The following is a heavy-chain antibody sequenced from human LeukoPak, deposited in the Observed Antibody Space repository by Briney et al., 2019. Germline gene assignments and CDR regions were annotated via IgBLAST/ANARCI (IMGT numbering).Heavy chain of an antibody. D-gene: IGHD6-13*01. CDR1: GFTFSNYA. V-gene: IGHV3-23*01. J-gene: IGHJ4*02. Sequence: GGSLRLSCAAPGFTFSNYAMSWVRRAPARGLEWVSASGTDGDTYYADSVQGRFTISRDNSRNTLYLQMTSLRADDTAVYYCAKKTPGTYPFDYWGQGTLVTVSP. CDR3: AKKTPGTYPFDY. CDR2: SGTDGDT.